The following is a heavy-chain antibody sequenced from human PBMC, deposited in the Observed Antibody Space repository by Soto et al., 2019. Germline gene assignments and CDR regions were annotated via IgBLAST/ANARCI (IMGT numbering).Heavy chain of an antibody. J-gene: IGHJ3*02. V-gene: IGHV3-23*01. D-gene: IGHD3-10*01. CDR1: GFTFSSYA. Sequence: SGGSLRLSCAASGFTFSSYAMSWVRQDPGKGLEWVSAISGSGGSTYYADSVKGRFTTSRDNSKNTLYLQMNSLRAEDTAVYYCAKDQKVRGFLADAFDIWGQGTMVTVSS. CDR3: AKDQKVRGFLADAFDI. CDR2: ISGSGGST.